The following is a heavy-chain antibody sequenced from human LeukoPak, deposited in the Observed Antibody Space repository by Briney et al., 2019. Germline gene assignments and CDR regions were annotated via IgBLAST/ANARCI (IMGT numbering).Heavy chain of an antibody. CDR2: INPNSGGP. D-gene: IGHD5-12*01. J-gene: IGHJ4*02. Sequence: ASVKLPCKASGYTFSDHYIHWVRQAPGQGLEWMGWINPNSGGPNYAQKFHASVTMARDTSISTAYMELSSLKSDDTAVYYCARLGYSGYDLVFWGQGTLVTVSS. CDR3: ARLGYSGYDLVF. V-gene: IGHV1-2*02. CDR1: GYTFSDHY.